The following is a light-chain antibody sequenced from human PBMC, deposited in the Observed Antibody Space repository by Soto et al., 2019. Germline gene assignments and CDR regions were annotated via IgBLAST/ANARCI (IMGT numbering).Light chain of an antibody. CDR1: QGISNF. CDR2: AAS. Sequence: IQLTQSPSSLSASVGDRVTITCRASQGISNFLAWYQQKPGKAPKLLIFAASSLQSGVPSRFSGGRSGPDFTLTISRLEPEDFAVYYCQQYAKAPLTFGQGTKVDIK. J-gene: IGKJ1*01. CDR3: QQYAKAPLT. V-gene: IGKV1-NL1*01.